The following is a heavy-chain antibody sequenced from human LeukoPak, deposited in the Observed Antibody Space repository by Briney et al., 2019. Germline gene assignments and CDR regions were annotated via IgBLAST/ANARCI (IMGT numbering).Heavy chain of an antibody. J-gene: IGHJ6*04. CDR3: ARSYCSSTSCPLDYYYYGMDV. Sequence: SVKVSCKASGGTFSSYAISWVRQAPGQGLEWMGRIIPIFGIANYAQKFQGRVTITADKSTSTAYMELSSLRSEDTAVYYCARSYCSSTSCPLDYYYYGMDVWGKGTTVTVSS. CDR1: GGTFSSYA. V-gene: IGHV1-69*04. D-gene: IGHD2-2*01. CDR2: IIPIFGIA.